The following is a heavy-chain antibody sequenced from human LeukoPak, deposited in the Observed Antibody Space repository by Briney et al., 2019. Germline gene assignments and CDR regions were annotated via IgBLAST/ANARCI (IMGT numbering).Heavy chain of an antibody. J-gene: IGHJ4*02. Sequence: PGGSLRLSCAASGSTVSSNYMSWVRQAPGKGLEWVSVIYSGGSTYYADSVKGRFTISRDNSKNTLYLQMNSLRAEDTAVYYCASARYYDFWSGRGSEYYFDYWGQGTLVTVSS. V-gene: IGHV3-53*01. CDR1: GSTVSSNY. CDR3: ASARYYDFWSGRGSEYYFDY. D-gene: IGHD3-3*01. CDR2: IYSGGST.